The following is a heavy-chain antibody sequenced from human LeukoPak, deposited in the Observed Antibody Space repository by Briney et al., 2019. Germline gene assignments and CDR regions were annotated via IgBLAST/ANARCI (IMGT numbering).Heavy chain of an antibody. J-gene: IGHJ4*02. V-gene: IGHV3-23*01. Sequence: GGSLRLSCAASGFTFSSYGMHWVRQTPGKGLEWVSLINVNGVNTFYADSVKGRFTISRDNSRNTLFLQMNRLRVEDTAVYYCAQVVATTHLAYWGQGALVTVSS. D-gene: IGHD5-12*01. CDR1: GFTFSSYG. CDR3: AQVVATTHLAY. CDR2: INVNGVNT.